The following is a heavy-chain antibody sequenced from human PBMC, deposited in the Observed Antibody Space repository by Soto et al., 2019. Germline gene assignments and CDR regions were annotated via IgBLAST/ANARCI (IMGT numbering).Heavy chain of an antibody. CDR1: GYSFTSYW. D-gene: IGHD3-22*01. Sequence: AGESLKISCKGSGYSFTSYWISWVRQMPGKGLEWMGRIDPSDSYTNYSPSFQGHVTISADKSISTAYLQWSSLKASDTAMYYCASVYDSSGPSYYYGMDVWGQGTTVTVSS. CDR2: IDPSDSYT. CDR3: ASVYDSSGPSYYYGMDV. J-gene: IGHJ6*02. V-gene: IGHV5-10-1*01.